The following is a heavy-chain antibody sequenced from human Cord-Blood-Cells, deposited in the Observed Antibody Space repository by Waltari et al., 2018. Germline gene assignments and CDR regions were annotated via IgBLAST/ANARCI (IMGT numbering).Heavy chain of an antibody. D-gene: IGHD1-1*01. Sequence: QVQLVQSGAEVKKPGSSVKVSCKASGGTFSSYAISWVRQAPGQGLEWMGGIIPIIGTENYAQKFQGRVTITADESTSTAYMELSSLRSEDTAVYYCARDHDWNDDDAFDIWGQGTMVTVSS. CDR3: ARDHDWNDDDAFDI. J-gene: IGHJ3*02. CDR2: IIPIIGTE. V-gene: IGHV1-69*01. CDR1: GGTFSSYA.